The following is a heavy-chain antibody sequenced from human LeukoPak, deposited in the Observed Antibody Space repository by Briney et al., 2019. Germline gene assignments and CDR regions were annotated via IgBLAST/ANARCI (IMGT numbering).Heavy chain of an antibody. D-gene: IGHD2-2*01. CDR1: GYSFTSYW. Sequence: GESLKISCKGSGYSFTSYWIGWVRQMPGKGLEWMGIIYPGDSDTRYSPSFQDQVTISADKSISTAYLQWSSLKASDTAMYYCARQPRAYCSSTSCYEDGMDVWGQGTTVTVSS. V-gene: IGHV5-51*01. CDR2: IYPGDSDT. CDR3: ARQPRAYCSSTSCYEDGMDV. J-gene: IGHJ6*02.